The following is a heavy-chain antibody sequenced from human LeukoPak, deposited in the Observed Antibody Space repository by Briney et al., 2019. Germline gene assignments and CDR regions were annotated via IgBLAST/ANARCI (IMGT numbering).Heavy chain of an antibody. V-gene: IGHV3-66*01. J-gene: IGHJ4*02. CDR2: IYSGGTT. Sequence: GGSLRLSCAASGFTVSSNYMTWVRQAPGEGLEWVSLIYSGGTTYYADSVKGRFTISRDNSKNTLYLQMSSLRAEDTAVYYCARIGAGSSRDYWGQGTLVTVSS. CDR3: ARIGAGSSRDY. D-gene: IGHD6-13*01. CDR1: GFTVSSNY.